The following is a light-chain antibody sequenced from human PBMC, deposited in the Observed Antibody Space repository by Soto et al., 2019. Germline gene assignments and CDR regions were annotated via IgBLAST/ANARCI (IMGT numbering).Light chain of an antibody. CDR3: QQYGSSRWT. V-gene: IGKV3-20*01. Sequence: EIVLTQSPGTLSLSPGESATLSCRASQSVSSSYLAWYQQKPGQAPRLLIYGASSRATCIPDRFSGSGSGTDFTLTISRLEPEDFAVYYCQQYGSSRWTLGQGTKVDIK. CDR2: GAS. J-gene: IGKJ1*01. CDR1: QSVSSSY.